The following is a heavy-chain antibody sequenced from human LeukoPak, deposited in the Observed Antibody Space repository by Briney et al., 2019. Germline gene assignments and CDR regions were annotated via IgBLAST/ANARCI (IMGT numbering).Heavy chain of an antibody. D-gene: IGHD5-18*01. Sequence: PGGSLRLSCAASGFTSVFTFSSYAMGWVRQAPGKGLGWVSAISGSGGSTYYADSVKGRITSSRDNSKNTLYLQMNSLRAEDTAVYYCAKLSRGYSYGAPSDYWGQGTLVTVSS. CDR3: AKLSRGYSYGAPSDY. J-gene: IGHJ4*02. CDR1: GFTSVFTFSSYA. V-gene: IGHV3-23*01. CDR2: ISGSGGST.